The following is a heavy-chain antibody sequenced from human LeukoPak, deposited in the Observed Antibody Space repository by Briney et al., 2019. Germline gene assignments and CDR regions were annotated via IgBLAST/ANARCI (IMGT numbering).Heavy chain of an antibody. CDR2: INHSGST. Sequence: SETLSLTCAVYGGSFSGYYWSWIRQPPAKGLEWIGEINHSGSTNYNPSLKSRVTISVDTSKNQFSLKLSSVTAADTAVYYCARVPSPRGYYYVDVWGKGTTVTVSS. V-gene: IGHV4-34*01. CDR1: GGSFSGYY. D-gene: IGHD1-26*01. J-gene: IGHJ6*03. CDR3: ARVPSPRGYYYVDV.